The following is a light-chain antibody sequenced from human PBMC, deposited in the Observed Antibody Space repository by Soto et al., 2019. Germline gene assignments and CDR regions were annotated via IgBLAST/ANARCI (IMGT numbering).Light chain of an antibody. CDR1: QSVNNF. V-gene: IGKV3-11*01. Sequence: EIMLTQSPAIVSLSKGERATLSCRASQSVNNFFAWYQQKPGQAPRLLIYDASYRAPGIPARFSGSGSGTDFTLTISSLEAEDSAVYYCQQRGSWPATFGPGSMVDIK. CDR3: QQRGSWPAT. J-gene: IGKJ3*01. CDR2: DAS.